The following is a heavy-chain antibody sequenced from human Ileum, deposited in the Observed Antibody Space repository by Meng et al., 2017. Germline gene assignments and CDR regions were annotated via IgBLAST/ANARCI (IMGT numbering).Heavy chain of an antibody. Sequence: VQLRHSGRGLATPAQTLSLTCAVSGGSVSRNIAAWNWIRQSPLRGLEWLGRTYYRSKWYSEYAVSVKSRISITPDTSKNQFSLQMNSVTPEDTAVYYCASGSGSLDYWGPGTLVTVSS. V-gene: IGHV6-1*01. CDR3: ASGSGSLDY. J-gene: IGHJ4*02. D-gene: IGHD3-3*01. CDR1: GGSVSRNIAA. CDR2: TYYRSKWYS.